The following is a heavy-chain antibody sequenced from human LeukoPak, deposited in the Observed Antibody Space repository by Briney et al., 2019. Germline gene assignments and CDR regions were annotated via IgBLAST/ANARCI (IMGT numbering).Heavy chain of an antibody. Sequence: SETLSLTCTVSGGSISSNYWRWIRQSAVKGLEWIGRIHSSGSTNYNPSLKSRVTMSVDTSKNQFSLRLSSVTAADTAVYFCARGSSSSPNWFDPWGRGTQVTVSS. CDR2: IHSSGST. V-gene: IGHV4-4*07. D-gene: IGHD6-13*01. CDR1: GGSISSNY. J-gene: IGHJ5*02. CDR3: ARGSSSSPNWFDP.